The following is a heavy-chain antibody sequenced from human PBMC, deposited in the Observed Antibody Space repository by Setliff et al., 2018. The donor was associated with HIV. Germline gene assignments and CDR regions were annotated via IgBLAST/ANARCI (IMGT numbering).Heavy chain of an antibody. D-gene: IGHD3-3*01. CDR2: IYYSGST. CDR3: AREFKYKRERSGMGSDL. Sequence: SETLSLTCSVSGVAISSGVYYWSWIRQHPGKGLEWIGHIYYSGSTFYNPSLNGRVSITADTSENQFFLKLTGVTAEDKANYYCAREFKYKRERSGMGSDLWGPGKLVTVSS. CDR1: GVAISSGVYY. V-gene: IGHV4-31*03. J-gene: IGHJ5*02.